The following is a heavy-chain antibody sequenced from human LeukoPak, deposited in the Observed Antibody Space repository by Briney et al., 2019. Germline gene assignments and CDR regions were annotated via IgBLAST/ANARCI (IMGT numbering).Heavy chain of an antibody. Sequence: PGGSLRLSCAASGFTFSSYGMHWVRQAPGKGLEWVAFIRYDGSNKYYADSVKGRFTISRDNSKNTLYLQMNSLRAEDTAVYYCAKEGIAAAGTVGYWGQGTVVTVSS. CDR1: GFTFSSYG. J-gene: IGHJ1*01. CDR3: AKEGIAAAGTVGY. V-gene: IGHV3-30*02. D-gene: IGHD6-13*01. CDR2: IRYDGSNK.